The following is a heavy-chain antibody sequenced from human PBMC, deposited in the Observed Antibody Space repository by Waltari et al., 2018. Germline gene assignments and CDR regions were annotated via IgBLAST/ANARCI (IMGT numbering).Heavy chain of an antibody. J-gene: IGHJ4*02. CDR1: GGSFSGSS. D-gene: IGHD2-15*01. CDR3: ARRGGGPYPFYFDY. V-gene: IGHV4-34*01. CDR2: IDNYGKS. Sequence: QVQLQQWGAGLLKPSETLSFNCAVYGGSFSGSSWTCIRQPPGKGLEWIGEIDNYGKSNYNPSLKSRVTISKAESKNQFSLKLTSVTAADTAVYFCARRGGGPYPFYFDYWGQGTLVTVSS.